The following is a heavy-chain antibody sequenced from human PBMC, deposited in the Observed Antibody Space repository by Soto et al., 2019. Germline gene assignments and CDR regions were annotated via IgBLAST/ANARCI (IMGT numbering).Heavy chain of an antibody. D-gene: IGHD3-3*01. CDR1: GFSLTTSGVG. V-gene: IGHV2-5*02. Sequence: QITLNESGPTVVRPTETLTLTCRFSGFSLTTSGVGVGWIRQSPGKAPEWLALISWDDDKRYSASLKSRLTTTKDTSKNQVVVTVSDLDPTDTATYYCAHRVLRTVFGLVTTTAIYFDFWGQGTPVAVSS. CDR3: AHRVLRTVFGLVTTTAIYFDF. J-gene: IGHJ4*02. CDR2: ISWDDDK.